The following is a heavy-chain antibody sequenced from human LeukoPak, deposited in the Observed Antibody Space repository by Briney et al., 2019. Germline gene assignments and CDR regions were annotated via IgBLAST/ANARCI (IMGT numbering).Heavy chain of an antibody. J-gene: IGHJ4*02. CDR3: ARDSFYCSSTSCYFDY. CDR2: IYTSGST. Sequence: SETLSLTCTVSGGSISSYYWSWIRQPAGKGLEWIGRIYTSGSTNYNPSLKSRVTMSVDTSKNQFSLKLSSVTAADTAVYYCARDSFYCSSTSCYFDYWGQGTLVTVSS. D-gene: IGHD2-2*01. CDR1: GGSISSYY. V-gene: IGHV4-4*07.